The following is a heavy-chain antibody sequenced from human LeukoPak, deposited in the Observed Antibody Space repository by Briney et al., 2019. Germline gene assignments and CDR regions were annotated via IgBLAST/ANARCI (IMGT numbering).Heavy chain of an antibody. D-gene: IGHD6-13*01. J-gene: IGHJ4*02. CDR1: EFTFSSYA. CDR2: ISGSGGNT. CDR3: AKDRVVDGRWSLDY. Sequence: GGSLRLSCVVSEFTFSSYAMSWVRQAPGKWLEWVSAISGSGGNTYYADSVKGRFTISKDNSKNTLYLQMNSLRVDDTAKYYCAKDRVVDGRWSLDYWGQGTLVTVSS. V-gene: IGHV3-23*01.